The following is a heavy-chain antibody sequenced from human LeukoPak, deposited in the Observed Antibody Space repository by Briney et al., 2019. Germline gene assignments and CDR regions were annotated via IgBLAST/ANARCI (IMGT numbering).Heavy chain of an antibody. J-gene: IGHJ1*01. CDR1: GFTFSNYA. V-gene: IGHV3-23*01. Sequence: GGSLRLSCSASGFTFSNYAMRWVRQAPGKGLEWVSAISGSGGRTYYADSGKGRFTISRDNSKNTLYLQMNSLRAEDTAVYYCAKDPEYGRNCPEYFQHWGQGTLVTVSS. D-gene: IGHD4-23*01. CDR2: ISGSGGRT. CDR3: AKDPEYGRNCPEYFQH.